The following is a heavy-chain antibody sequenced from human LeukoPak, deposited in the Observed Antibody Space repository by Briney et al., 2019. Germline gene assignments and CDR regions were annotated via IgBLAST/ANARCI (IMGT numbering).Heavy chain of an antibody. Sequence: GGSLRLSCSASGFTFKTYAMHWVPQAPGKGLEYVSSTSSTGGSTYYADSVKGRFTISRDNSKNTLLLQLSSLRPEDTALYYCVKASYGDYPLWYFDLWGRGTLITVSS. CDR3: VKASYGDYPLWYFDL. CDR2: TSSTGGST. V-gene: IGHV3-64D*09. CDR1: GFTFKTYA. J-gene: IGHJ2*01. D-gene: IGHD4-17*01.